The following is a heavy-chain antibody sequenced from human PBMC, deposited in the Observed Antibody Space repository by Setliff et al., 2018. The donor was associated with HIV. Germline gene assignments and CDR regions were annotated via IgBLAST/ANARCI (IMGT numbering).Heavy chain of an antibody. CDR2: IYPDDSNI. V-gene: IGHV5-51*01. CDR1: DYTFTTYW. D-gene: IGHD6-13*01. Sequence: GESLKISCKALDYTFTTYWIGWVRQMPGEGLEWMGIIYPDDSNIRYNPSFQNQVTISADKSITTAYLQINNLKASDTATYYCARRDGRSMNAFQIWGPGTEGTVS. CDR3: ARRDGRSMNAFQI. J-gene: IGHJ3*01.